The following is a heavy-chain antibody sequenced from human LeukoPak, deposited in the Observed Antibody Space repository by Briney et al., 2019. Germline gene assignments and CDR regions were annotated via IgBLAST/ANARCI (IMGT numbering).Heavy chain of an antibody. CDR2: IKQDGSEK. D-gene: IGHD3-22*01. CDR1: GFTFSSYW. J-gene: IGHJ4*02. CDR3: ARARGMTYYYDSSGYYHFDY. Sequence: GGSLRLSCAASGFTFSSYWISWVRQAPGKVLEWVANIKQDGSEKYYVDSVKGRFTISRDNAKNSLYLQMNSLRAEDTAVYYCARARGMTYYYDSSGYYHFDYWGQGTLVTVSS. V-gene: IGHV3-7*01.